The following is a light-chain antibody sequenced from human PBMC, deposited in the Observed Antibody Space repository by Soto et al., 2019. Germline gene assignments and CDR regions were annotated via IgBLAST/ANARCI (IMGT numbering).Light chain of an antibody. CDR2: SAS. CDR3: QQYDGSPRT. CDR1: QNLGTLY. J-gene: IGKJ1*01. Sequence: DIGLTPYKGHLSLSHGERGTLSCRASQNLGTLYLAWFQQKSGQAPRLLIYSASRRATGIPDRFTGSGSGTDFTLTINRVEPEDFAVYFCQQYDGSPRTFGQGTKVDIK. V-gene: IGKV3-20*01.